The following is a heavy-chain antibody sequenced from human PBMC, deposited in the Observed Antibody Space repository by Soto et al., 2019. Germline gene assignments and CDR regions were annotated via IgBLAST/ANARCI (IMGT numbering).Heavy chain of an antibody. CDR1: GGTFSSYA. D-gene: IGHD2-21*01. CDR3: ASPVGDGYNRRRYYFDY. V-gene: IGHV1-69*13. CDR2: IIPIFGTA. J-gene: IGHJ4*02. Sequence: SVKVSCKASGGTFSSYAISWVRQAPGQGLEWMGGIIPIFGTANYAQKFQGRVTITADESTSTAYMELSSLRSEDTAVYYCASPVGDGYNRRRYYFDYWGQGTLVTVSS.